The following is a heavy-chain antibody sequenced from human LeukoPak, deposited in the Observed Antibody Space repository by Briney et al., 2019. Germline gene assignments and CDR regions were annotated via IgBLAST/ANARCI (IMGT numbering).Heavy chain of an antibody. Sequence: ASVKVSCKASGGSFSGHAVGWVRQAPGQGLEWLGGTIPLFGTTRYAQKFQGRVTITTDESTRTAYMDLSSLTSEDTAVYYCARGSWDDVGYYYYYYMDVWAKGPRSPSP. CDR1: GGSFSGHA. D-gene: IGHD1-1*01. J-gene: IGHJ6*03. CDR2: TIPLFGTT. V-gene: IGHV1-69*05. CDR3: ARGSWDDVGYYYYYYMDV.